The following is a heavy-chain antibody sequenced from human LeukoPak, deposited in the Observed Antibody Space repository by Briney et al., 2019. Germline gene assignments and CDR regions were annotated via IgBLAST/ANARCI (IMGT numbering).Heavy chain of an antibody. CDR3: ARFLGNPYYYYGMDV. D-gene: IGHD7-27*01. J-gene: IGHJ6*02. V-gene: IGHV4-4*02. Sequence: SGTLSLTCAVSGGSISSSNWWSWVRQPPGKGLEWIGEIYHSGSTNYNPSLKSRVTISVDKSKNQFSLKLSSVTAADTAVYYCARFLGNPYYYYGMDVWGQGTTVTVSS. CDR1: GGSISSSNW. CDR2: IYHSGST.